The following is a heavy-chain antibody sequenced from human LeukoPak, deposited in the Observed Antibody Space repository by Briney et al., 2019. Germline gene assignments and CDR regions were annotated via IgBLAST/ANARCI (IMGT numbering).Heavy chain of an antibody. J-gene: IGHJ4*02. CDR3: ARGGDYYDSSGSDY. CDR1: GGTFTSYA. V-gene: IGHV1-69*04. D-gene: IGHD3-22*01. CDR2: IIPILGIA. Sequence: SVKVSCKASGGTFTSYAISWVRQAPGQGLEWMGRIIPILGIANYAQKFQGRVTITADKSTSTAYMELSSLRSEDTAVYYCARGGDYYDSSGSDYWGQGTLVTVSS.